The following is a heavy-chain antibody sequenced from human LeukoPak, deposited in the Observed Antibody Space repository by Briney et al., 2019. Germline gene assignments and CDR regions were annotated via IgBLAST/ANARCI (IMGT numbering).Heavy chain of an antibody. CDR1: GGSISSGGYS. CDR3: ARGDDEAFDI. J-gene: IGHJ3*02. CDR2: IYHSGST. Sequence: PSETLSLTCAVSGGSISSGGYSWSWIRQPPGKGLEWIGYIYHSGSTYYNPSLKSRVTISVDRSKNQFSLKLSSVTAADTAVYYCARGDDEAFDIWGQGTMVTVSS. V-gene: IGHV4-30-2*01. D-gene: IGHD1-1*01.